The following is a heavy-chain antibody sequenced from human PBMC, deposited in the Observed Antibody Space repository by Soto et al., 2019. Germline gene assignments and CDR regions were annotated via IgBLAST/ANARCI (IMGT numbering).Heavy chain of an antibody. Sequence: QVQLVQSGAEMKKPGSSVKVSCQSSGGTFNTYAMNWVRQAPGQGPEWMGDISPMFGAANYAPKFQGRVTITADESTGTSYMQLSCLTSEDTALYFCAREVQVHTPAFVYWGQGTLVTV. CDR3: AREVQVHTPAFVY. D-gene: IGHD3-10*01. CDR2: ISPMFGAA. J-gene: IGHJ4*02. V-gene: IGHV1-69*19. CDR1: GGTFNTYA.